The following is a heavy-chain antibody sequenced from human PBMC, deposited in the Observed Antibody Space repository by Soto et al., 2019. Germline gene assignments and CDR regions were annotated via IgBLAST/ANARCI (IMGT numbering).Heavy chain of an antibody. V-gene: IGHV1-8*01. CDR3: ASGHNTLICTNGVCSHYYYYGMDV. D-gene: IGHD2-8*01. CDR1: GYTFTSYD. J-gene: IGHJ6*02. Sequence: QVQLVQSGAEVKKPGASVKVSCKASGYTFTSYDINWVRQATGQGLEWMGWMNPNSGNTGYAQKFQGRVTMTRNTSISTAYMELSSLRSEDTAVYYCASGHNTLICTNGVCSHYYYYGMDVWGQGTTVTFS. CDR2: MNPNSGNT.